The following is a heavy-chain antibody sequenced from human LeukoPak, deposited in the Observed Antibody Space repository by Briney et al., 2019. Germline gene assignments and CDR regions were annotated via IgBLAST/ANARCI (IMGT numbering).Heavy chain of an antibody. CDR1: GFTFSSYS. Sequence: GGSLRLSCAASGFTFSSYSMNWVRQAPGKGLEWVSSISSSSSYIYYADSVKGRFTISRDNAKNSLYLQMNSLRGEDTAVYYCARGLGSGWQDYWGQGTLVTVSS. CDR2: ISSSSSYI. D-gene: IGHD6-19*01. CDR3: ARGLGSGWQDY. V-gene: IGHV3-21*06. J-gene: IGHJ4*02.